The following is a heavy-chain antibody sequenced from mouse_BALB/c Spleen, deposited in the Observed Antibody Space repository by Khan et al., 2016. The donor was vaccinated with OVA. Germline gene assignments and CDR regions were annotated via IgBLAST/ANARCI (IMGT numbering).Heavy chain of an antibody. Sequence: EVQLQESGPGLVKPSQSLSLTCTVTGYSITSDYAWNWIRQFPGNKLEWMGYISYSGNTNYNPALKSRISITRDTSKNQFFLQLNSVTTEDTATYYCARDGSRYNYAMDYWGQGTSVTVSS. CDR3: ARDGSRYNYAMDY. V-gene: IGHV3-2*02. CDR2: ISYSGNT. J-gene: IGHJ4*01. CDR1: GYSITSDYA. D-gene: IGHD2-3*01.